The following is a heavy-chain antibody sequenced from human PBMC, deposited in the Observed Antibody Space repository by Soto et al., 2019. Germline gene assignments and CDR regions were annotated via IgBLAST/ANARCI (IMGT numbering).Heavy chain of an antibody. Sequence: ASVKVCGKASGGTFSSYSISWVRQAPGQGLEWMGWISAYNGNTNYAQKLQGRVTMTTDTSTSTAYMELRSLRSDDTAVYYCARGYCSGGSCYSIHDYYYGMDVWG. V-gene: IGHV1-18*01. J-gene: IGHJ6*02. D-gene: IGHD2-15*01. CDR3: ARGYCSGGSCYSIHDYYYGMDV. CDR1: GGTFSSYS. CDR2: ISAYNGNT.